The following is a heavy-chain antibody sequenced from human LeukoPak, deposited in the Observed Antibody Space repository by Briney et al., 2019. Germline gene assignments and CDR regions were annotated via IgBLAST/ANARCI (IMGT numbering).Heavy chain of an antibody. V-gene: IGHV3-23*01. CDR1: GFSFSSYW. CDR2: ISGSGGST. D-gene: IGHD4-23*01. Sequence: GGSLRLSCAASGFSFSSYWMHWVRQAPGKGLVWVSGISGSGGSTYYADSVKGRFTISRDNSKNTLYLQMNSLRAEDTAVYYCARGFDYGGNSYYFDCWGQGTLVTVSS. CDR3: ARGFDYGGNSYYFDC. J-gene: IGHJ4*02.